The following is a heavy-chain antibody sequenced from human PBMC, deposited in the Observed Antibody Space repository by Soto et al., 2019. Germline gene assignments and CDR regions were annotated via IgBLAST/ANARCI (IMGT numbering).Heavy chain of an antibody. J-gene: IGHJ5*02. Sequence: QVQLQESGPGLVNPSQTLSLTCAVSGDSISKSGYYWSWIRQNQGKALEWIGYIYYSGSTFYNPSLKSRVSISLDTSKNQFSLNLTSVTAADTAVYFCGVAGPHNNWFDPWGQGILVTVSS. CDR2: IYYSGST. V-gene: IGHV4-31*11. D-gene: IGHD6-19*01. CDR3: GVAGPHNNWFDP. CDR1: GDSISKSGYY.